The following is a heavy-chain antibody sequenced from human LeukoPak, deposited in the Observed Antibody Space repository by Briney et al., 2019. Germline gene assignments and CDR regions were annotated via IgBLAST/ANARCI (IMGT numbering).Heavy chain of an antibody. V-gene: IGHV1-18*01. CDR2: VSAYNGNT. J-gene: IGHJ4*02. D-gene: IGHD3-22*01. CDR1: GYTFTSYG. CDR3: ARPYYDSSAPPYDY. Sequence: ASVKVSCKASGYTFTSYGISWVRQAPGQGLEWMGWVSAYNGNTNYAQKLQGRVTVTTDTSTSTAYMELRSLRSDDTAVYYCARPYYDSSAPPYDYWGQGTLVTVSS.